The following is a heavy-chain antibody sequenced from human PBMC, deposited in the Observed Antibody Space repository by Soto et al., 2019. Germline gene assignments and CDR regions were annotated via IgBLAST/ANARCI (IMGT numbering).Heavy chain of an antibody. CDR3: ARGATVTQYDY. Sequence: ESLSLTGTVSGVSCSSGSFYWAWIRQPPGKGLEWIGFISYSGTTNYNPSLKSRVTISVDTSRSQISLMVSSLTAADTALYYCARGATVTQYDYWGQGTLVTVSS. V-gene: IGHV4-61*01. CDR1: GVSCSSGSFY. J-gene: IGHJ4*02. CDR2: ISYSGTT. D-gene: IGHD4-17*01.